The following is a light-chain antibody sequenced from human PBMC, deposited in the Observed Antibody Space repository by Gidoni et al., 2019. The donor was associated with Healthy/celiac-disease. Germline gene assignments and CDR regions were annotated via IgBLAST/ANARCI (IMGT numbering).Light chain of an antibody. CDR2: LGS. J-gene: IGKJ4*01. CDR1: QSLLHSNGYNY. V-gene: IGKV2-28*01. Sequence: DIVMTHSPLSLPVTPGEPASISCRSSQSLLHSNGYNYLDWYLQKPGQSPQLLIYLGSNRASGVPDRFSGSGSGTDFTLKISRVEAEDVGVYYCRQALQTPLFGGGTKVEIK. CDR3: RQALQTPL.